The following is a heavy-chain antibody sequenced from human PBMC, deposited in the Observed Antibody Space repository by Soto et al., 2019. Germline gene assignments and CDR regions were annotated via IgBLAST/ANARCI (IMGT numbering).Heavy chain of an antibody. CDR3: VRDRRIYYSDPHDEFVASDYEV. Sequence: QVQLIQSEAEVQKPGSSVRVSCTASGGIFGSHGFSLVRQAPGQRLEWVGGFIPIFRTLTYTEKFQARVRIAADESTNTVYLDLSSLTSEDTAVYYCVRDRRIYYSDPHDEFVASDYEVWGQGTMVSVSS. D-gene: IGHD3-22*01. J-gene: IGHJ3*01. CDR1: GGIFGSHG. CDR2: FIPIFRTL. V-gene: IGHV1-69*01.